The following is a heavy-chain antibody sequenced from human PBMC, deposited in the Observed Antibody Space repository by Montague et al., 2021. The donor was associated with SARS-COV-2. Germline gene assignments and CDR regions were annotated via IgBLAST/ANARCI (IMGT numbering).Heavy chain of an antibody. D-gene: IGHD4/OR15-4a*01. CDR1: SDSINAYY. Sequence: SETLSLTCTVSSDSINAYYWGWMRQPPGKRLEWLGYVYSSGTTNYNPSLNSRIAISVDTSKNQFSLRLDSVTAADMAIYYCATLTQSNGDFWGQGALVTVS. V-gene: IGHV4-4*08. CDR3: ATLTQSNGDF. J-gene: IGHJ4*02. CDR2: VYSSGTT.